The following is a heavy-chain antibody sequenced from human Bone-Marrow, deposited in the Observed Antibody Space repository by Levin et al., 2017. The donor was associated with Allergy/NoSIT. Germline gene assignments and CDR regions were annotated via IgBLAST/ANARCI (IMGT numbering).Heavy chain of an antibody. Sequence: GGSLRLSCAASGFTFSGSAMHWVRQASGKGLEWVGRIRSKANSYATAYAASVKGRFTISRDDSKNTAYLQMNSLKTEDTAVYYCTINPDCSSTSCPTNWFDPWGQGTLVTVSS. CDR2: IRSKANSYAT. CDR3: TINPDCSSTSCPTNWFDP. V-gene: IGHV3-73*01. J-gene: IGHJ5*02. D-gene: IGHD2-2*01. CDR1: GFTFSGSA.